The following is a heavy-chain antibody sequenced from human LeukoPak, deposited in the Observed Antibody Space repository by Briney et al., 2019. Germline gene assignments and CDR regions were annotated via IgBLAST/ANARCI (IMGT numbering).Heavy chain of an antibody. CDR1: RGSISSGGHY. CDR2: IYYSGST. CDR3: AGDARNYDSSGYPNWFDP. V-gene: IGHV4-31*03. D-gene: IGHD3-22*01. Sequence: TLSLTRTVSRGSISSGGHYWSWIRQHPGKGLEWIGYIYYSGSTYYHPSLKTRVPISVDTSKNQFSLKLSSVTAADAPVYYCAGDARNYDSSGYPNWFDPWGQGTLVTFSS. J-gene: IGHJ5*02.